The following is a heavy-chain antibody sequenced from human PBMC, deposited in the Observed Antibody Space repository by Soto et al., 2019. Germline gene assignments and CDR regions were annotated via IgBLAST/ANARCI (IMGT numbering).Heavy chain of an antibody. V-gene: IGHV3-15*01. CDR2: IKSKTDGGTT. CDR1: RFTFSNAW. CDR3: TTDYPRSLPGY. J-gene: IGHJ4*02. Sequence: GGSLRLSCAASRFTFSNAWLSWVRQAPGKGLEWVGRIKSKTDGGTTDYAAPVKGRFTISRDDSKNTLYLQMNSLKTEDTAVYYCTTDYPRSLPGYWGQGTLVTVSS.